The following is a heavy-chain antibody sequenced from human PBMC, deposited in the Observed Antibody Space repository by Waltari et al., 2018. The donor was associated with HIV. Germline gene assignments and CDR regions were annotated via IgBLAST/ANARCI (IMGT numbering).Heavy chain of an antibody. J-gene: IGHJ6*02. CDR1: GFTFGDYG. Sequence: EVHLMEAGGGLVKPGRSPSLSRRGSGFTFGDYGMRWFRQAPGKGLEWVGFITSEAYGGTAEYAASVTGRFTISREDSKSTAYMQMNRLESEDTGVYFCSRPSGPLHSYGMDVWGQGTTVIVSS. CDR2: ITSEAYGGTA. CDR3: SRPSGPLHSYGMDV. V-gene: IGHV3-49*05. D-gene: IGHD1-26*01.